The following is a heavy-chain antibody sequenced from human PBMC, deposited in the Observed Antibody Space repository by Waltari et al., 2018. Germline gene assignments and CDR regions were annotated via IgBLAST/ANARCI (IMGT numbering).Heavy chain of an antibody. Sequence: QVQLQESGPGLVKPSATLSLTCTVSGGPISSYYWSWIRKHPRKGLEWIGYIYYSGSTNYNPSLKSRVTISVDTSKNQFSLKLSSVTAADTAVYYCAREASVAYGSGSYYSATQFDYWGQGTLVTVSS. CDR2: IYYSGST. CDR1: GGPISSYY. D-gene: IGHD3-10*01. CDR3: AREASVAYGSGSYYSATQFDY. V-gene: IGHV4-59*01. J-gene: IGHJ4*02.